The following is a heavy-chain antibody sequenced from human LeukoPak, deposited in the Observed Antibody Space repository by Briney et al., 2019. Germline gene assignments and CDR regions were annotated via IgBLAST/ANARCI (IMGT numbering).Heavy chain of an antibody. CDR2: IKQDGTEK. Sequence: AGGSLRLSCAASGLTFSGYWMTWVRQTPGKGLEWVADIKQDGTEKYYVDSVKGRFTISRDNAKNSLYLQMNSLRAEDTAVYYCARKEASGRSYAFDIWGQGTMVTVSS. V-gene: IGHV3-7*05. J-gene: IGHJ3*02. CDR1: GLTFSGYW. D-gene: IGHD1-14*01. CDR3: ARKEASGRSYAFDI.